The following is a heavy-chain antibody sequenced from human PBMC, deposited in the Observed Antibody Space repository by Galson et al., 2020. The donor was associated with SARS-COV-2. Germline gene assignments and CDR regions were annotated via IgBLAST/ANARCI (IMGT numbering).Heavy chain of an antibody. J-gene: IGHJ4*02. CDR3: ARDAY. CDR1: GFTFRSFW. CDR2: IKEDGSEE. Sequence: GGSLRLSCVGSGFTFRSFWMSWVRQAPGKGLEWVANIKEDGSEEYYVESVKGRFTISRDNAKHSLFLQMNSLRAEDTAVYYCARDAYWGQGSLVTVAS. V-gene: IGHV3-7*01.